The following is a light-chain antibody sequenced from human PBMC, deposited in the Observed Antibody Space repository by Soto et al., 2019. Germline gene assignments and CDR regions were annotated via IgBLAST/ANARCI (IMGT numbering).Light chain of an antibody. CDR3: QSYDSSLSGFYV. V-gene: IGLV1-40*01. J-gene: IGLJ1*01. CDR1: SSNIGAGYD. Sequence: QSVLTQPPSVSGAPGQRVTISCTGSSSNIGAGYDVHWYQQLPGTAPKLLIYGNSNRPSGVPDRFSGSKSGTSASLAITGLQAEDEADYHCQSYDSSLSGFYVFGTGTKLTVL. CDR2: GNS.